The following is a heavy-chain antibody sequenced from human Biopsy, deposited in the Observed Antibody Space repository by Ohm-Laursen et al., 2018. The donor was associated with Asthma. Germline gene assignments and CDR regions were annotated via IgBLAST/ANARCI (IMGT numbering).Heavy chain of an antibody. Sequence: GSSVKVSCKASGGMFGNYAISWVRQAPGLGLEWMGGISPIFGSSNYAQRFQGRVTITADIFTRTVYMELSRLRSEDTAVYYCARSYDTDSYPVLVLDYWGQGTLVTVSS. CDR1: GGMFGNYA. D-gene: IGHD3-22*01. V-gene: IGHV1-69*06. CDR3: ARSYDTDSYPVLVLDY. J-gene: IGHJ4*02. CDR2: ISPIFGSS.